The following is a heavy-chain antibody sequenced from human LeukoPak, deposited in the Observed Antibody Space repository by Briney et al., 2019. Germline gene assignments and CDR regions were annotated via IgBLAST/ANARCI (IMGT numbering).Heavy chain of an antibody. CDR1: GGSLSSSGYF. V-gene: IGHV4-39*07. CDR3: ASRDLQLWSNFDY. J-gene: IGHJ4*02. Sequence: PSETLSLTCTVSGGSLSSSGYFWTWIRQPPGKGLEWIGEINHSGSTNYNPSLKSRVTISVDTSKNQFSLKLSSVTAADTAVYYCASRDLQLWSNFDYWGQGTLVTVSS. CDR2: INHSGST. D-gene: IGHD5-18*01.